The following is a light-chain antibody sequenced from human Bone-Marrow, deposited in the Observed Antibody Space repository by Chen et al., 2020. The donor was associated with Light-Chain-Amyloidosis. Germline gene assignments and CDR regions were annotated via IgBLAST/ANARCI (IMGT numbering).Light chain of an antibody. CDR1: NIGSTS. J-gene: IGLJ3*02. CDR2: DDS. V-gene: IGLV3-21*02. CDR3: QVWDRSSDRPV. Sequence: SYVLTPPSSVSVAPGQTATIACGGNNIGSTSVHWYQQTPGQAPLLVVYDDSDRLAGLPERLSGSTCGTAATLTSSRVEDGDAADYYCQVWDRSSDRPVFGGGTKLTVL.